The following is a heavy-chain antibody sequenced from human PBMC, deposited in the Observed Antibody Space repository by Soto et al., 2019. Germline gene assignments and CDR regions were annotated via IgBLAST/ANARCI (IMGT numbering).Heavy chain of an antibody. CDR2: ISYDGNDK. CDR3: ARRKTVTTGHYYYHRDV. V-gene: IGHV3-30*03. CDR1: EFSFSDYG. Sequence: QVQLVESGGGVVRPGRSLRLSCVASEFSFSDYGMHWVRLAPGKGLQWVAVISYDGNDKYYADSVKGRFTISRDDSKNTLYLQMNSLRREDTAIYYCARRKTVTTGHYYYHRDVWGKGTTVTVSS. D-gene: IGHD4-17*01. J-gene: IGHJ6*03.